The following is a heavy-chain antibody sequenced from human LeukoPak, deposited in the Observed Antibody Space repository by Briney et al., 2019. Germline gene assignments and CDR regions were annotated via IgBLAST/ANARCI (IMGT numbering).Heavy chain of an antibody. CDR1: GFTFSNAW. V-gene: IGHV3-15*07. J-gene: IGHJ6*02. CDR2: IKSKTDGGTT. Sequence: PGGSLRLSCAASGFTFSNAWMNWVRQAPGKGLEWVGRIKSKTDGGTTDYAAPVKGRFTISRDNSKNTLYLQMNSLRAEDTAVYYCARAYSSSSHYYGMDVWGQGTTVTVSS. D-gene: IGHD6-6*01. CDR3: ARAYSSSSHYYGMDV.